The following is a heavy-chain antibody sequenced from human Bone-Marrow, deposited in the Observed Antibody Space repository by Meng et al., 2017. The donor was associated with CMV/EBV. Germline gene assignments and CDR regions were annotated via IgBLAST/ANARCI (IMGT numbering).Heavy chain of an antibody. CDR3: AKEFGGGKYGLFDN. CDR1: GFTFSSYA. J-gene: IGHJ4*02. CDR2: ISGSGGTT. D-gene: IGHD4-23*01. V-gene: IGHV3-23*01. Sequence: SSGFTFSSYAMSWVRQAPGKGLEWVSAISGSGGTTYYTDSVKGRFTTSRDNSKNTLYLQMNSLRAEDTAVYYCAKEFGGGKYGLFDNWGQGALVTVSS.